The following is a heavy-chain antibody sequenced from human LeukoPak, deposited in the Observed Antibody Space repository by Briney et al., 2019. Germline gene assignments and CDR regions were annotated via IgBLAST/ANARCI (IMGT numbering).Heavy chain of an antibody. CDR3: AHRLGCSRGRCYPFAY. Sequence: SGPTLVKPTQTLTLTCTFSGFSLSSSGVGVGWIRQPPGKALEWLALIYWDDDKRYSPSLKSRLTITKDTSKNQVVLTVTNMDPVDTATNYCAHRLGCSRGRCYPFAYWGQGTLVTVAS. J-gene: IGHJ4*02. CDR1: GFSLSSSGVG. D-gene: IGHD2-15*01. V-gene: IGHV2-5*02. CDR2: IYWDDDK.